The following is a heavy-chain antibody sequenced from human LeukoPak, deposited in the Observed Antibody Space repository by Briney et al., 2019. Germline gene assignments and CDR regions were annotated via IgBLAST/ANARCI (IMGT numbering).Heavy chain of an antibody. CDR2: ISSSSSTI. CDR3: AREITPSPYYFDY. V-gene: IGHV3-48*01. J-gene: IGHJ4*02. Sequence: PGGSLRLSCAASGFTFSSYSMNWVRQAPAKGLERVTYISSSSSTIYYADSVKGRFTISRDNAKNSLYLQMNSLRAEDTAVYYCAREITPSPYYFDYWGQGTLVTVSS. CDR1: GFTFSSYS.